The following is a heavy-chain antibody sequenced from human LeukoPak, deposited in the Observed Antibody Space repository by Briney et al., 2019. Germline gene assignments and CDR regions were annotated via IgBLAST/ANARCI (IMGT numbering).Heavy chain of an antibody. V-gene: IGHV1-46*01. CDR2: IDPSGVST. CDR1: GYALTSYY. D-gene: IGHD1-26*01. CDR3: ARLWVGATTNFDY. Sequence: ASVKVSCKASGYALTSYYMHWVRQAPGQGLEWMGIIDPSGVSTSYAQKFQGRVTMTRDTSTSTVYMELSSLRSEDTAVYYCARLWVGATTNFDYWGQGTLVTVSS. J-gene: IGHJ4*02.